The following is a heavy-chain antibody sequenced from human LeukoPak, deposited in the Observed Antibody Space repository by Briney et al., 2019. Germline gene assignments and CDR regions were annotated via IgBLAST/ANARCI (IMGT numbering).Heavy chain of an antibody. Sequence: PSVKPSCKASGYTFTGYYMHWVRQAPGQGLEWMGWINPNSGGTNYAQKFQGRVTMTRDTSISTAYMELSRLRSDDTAVYYCARVPGLDYYDSSGSGGWGQGTLVTVSS. CDR2: INPNSGGT. CDR3: ARVPGLDYYDSSGSGG. CDR1: GYTFTGYY. D-gene: IGHD3-22*01. V-gene: IGHV1-2*02. J-gene: IGHJ4*02.